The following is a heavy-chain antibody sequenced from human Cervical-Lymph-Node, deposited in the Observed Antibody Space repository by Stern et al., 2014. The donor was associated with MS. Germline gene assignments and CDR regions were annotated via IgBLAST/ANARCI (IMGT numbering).Heavy chain of an antibody. Sequence: EQLVQSGTKMQKPGASVKVSCKASGYTFTAFFIHWVRQVPGQGLEWMGRLNPNSDDPTYAQNFQDRVTLTRDTSIGTACLELSRLTSADTAVYYCAREATRIVVGIDYWGQGTQVTVSS. V-gene: IGHV1-2*06. CDR3: AREATRIVVGIDY. CDR1: GYTFTAFF. D-gene: IGHD3-22*01. J-gene: IGHJ4*02. CDR2: LNPNSDDP.